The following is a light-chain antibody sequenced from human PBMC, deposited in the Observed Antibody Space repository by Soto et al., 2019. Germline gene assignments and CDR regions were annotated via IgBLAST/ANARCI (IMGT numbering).Light chain of an antibody. CDR1: QSISSY. Sequence: DIQMTQSPASVSASVGDRFTITCRASQSISSYLNWYQQKPGKAPKLLIYAASSLQSGVPSRFSGSGSGTDFTLTISSLQPEDFATYYCQQSYSTPGTFGQGTKVDIK. J-gene: IGKJ1*01. CDR3: QQSYSTPGT. CDR2: AAS. V-gene: IGKV1-39*01.